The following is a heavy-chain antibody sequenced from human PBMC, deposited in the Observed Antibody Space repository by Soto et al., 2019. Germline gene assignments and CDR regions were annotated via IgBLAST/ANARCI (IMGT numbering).Heavy chain of an antibody. D-gene: IGHD1-26*01. CDR1: GFTFSSYG. V-gene: IGHV3-30*03. J-gene: IGHJ4*02. Sequence: GGSLRLSCAASGFTFSSYGMHWVRQAPGKGLEWVAVISYDGSNKYYADSVKGRFTISRDNSKNTLYLQMNSLRAEDTAVYYCAPKDYLDLLPHDWGQGTLVTVSS. CDR2: ISYDGSNK. CDR3: APKDYLDLLPHD.